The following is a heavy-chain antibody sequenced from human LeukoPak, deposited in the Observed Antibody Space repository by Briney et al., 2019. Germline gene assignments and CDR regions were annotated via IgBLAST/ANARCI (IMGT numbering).Heavy chain of an antibody. J-gene: IGHJ5*02. CDR2: IKQDGSEK. Sequence: GGSLRLSCAASGFTFSSYWMSWVRQAPGKGLEWVANIKQDGSEKYYVDSVKGRFTISRDNAKNSLYLQMNSLRAEDTAVYYCARQKHIVVVTAIPWFDPWGQGTLVTVSS. CDR3: ARQKHIVVVTAIPWFDP. V-gene: IGHV3-7*01. D-gene: IGHD2-21*02. CDR1: GFTFSSYW.